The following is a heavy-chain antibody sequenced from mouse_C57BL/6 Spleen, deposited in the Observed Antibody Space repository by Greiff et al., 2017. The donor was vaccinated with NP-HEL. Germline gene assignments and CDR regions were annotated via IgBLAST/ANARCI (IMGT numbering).Heavy chain of an antibody. CDR2: IDPSDSYT. Sequence: QVQLQQPGAELVKPGASVKLSCKASGYTFTSYWMQWVKQRPGQGLEWIGEIDPSDSYTNYNQKFKGKATLTVDTSSSTAYMQLSSLTSEDSAVYYCARRGLRNYAMDYWGQGTSVTGSS. CDR1: GYTFTSYW. D-gene: IGHD1-1*01. V-gene: IGHV1-50*01. J-gene: IGHJ4*01. CDR3: ARRGLRNYAMDY.